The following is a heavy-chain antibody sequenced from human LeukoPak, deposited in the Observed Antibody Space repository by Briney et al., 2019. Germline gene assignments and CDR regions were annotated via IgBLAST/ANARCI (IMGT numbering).Heavy chain of an antibody. CDR1: GFTFSSYS. CDR3: ATSASGSYKRAFDI. CDR2: ISSSSSYI. Sequence: GGSLRLSCAASGFTFSSYSMNWVRQAPGKGLEWVSSISSSSSYIYYADSVKGRFTISRDNAKNSLYLQMNSLRAEDTAVYYCATSASGSYKRAFDIWGQGTMVTVSS. D-gene: IGHD1-26*01. J-gene: IGHJ3*02. V-gene: IGHV3-21*04.